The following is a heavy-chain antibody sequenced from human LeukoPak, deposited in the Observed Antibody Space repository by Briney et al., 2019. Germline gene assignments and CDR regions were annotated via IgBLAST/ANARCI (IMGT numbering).Heavy chain of an antibody. CDR2: IYHSGST. D-gene: IGHD4-17*01. J-gene: IGHJ4*02. V-gene: IGHV4-38-2*02. CDR1: GYSISSGYY. Sequence: PSETLSLTCTVSGYSISSGYYWGWIRQPPGKGLEWIGSIYHSGSTYYNPSLKSRVTISVDTSKNQFSLKLSSVTAADTAVYYFARDRTVTSGWGWPFDYWGQGTLVTVSS. CDR3: ARDRTVTSGWGWPFDY.